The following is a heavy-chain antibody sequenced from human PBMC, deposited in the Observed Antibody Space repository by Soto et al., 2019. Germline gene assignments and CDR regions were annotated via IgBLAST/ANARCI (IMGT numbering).Heavy chain of an antibody. D-gene: IGHD3-22*01. CDR3: ARTYYYDSSGYYGLDYYYYGMDV. Sequence: PGGSLRLSCAASGFTFSSYGMHWVRQAPGKGLEWVAVIWYDGSNKYYADSVKGRFTISRDNSKNTLYLQMNSLRAEDTAVYYCARTYYYDSSGYYGLDYYYYGMDVWGQGTTVTVSS. CDR2: IWYDGSNK. J-gene: IGHJ6*02. V-gene: IGHV3-33*01. CDR1: GFTFSSYG.